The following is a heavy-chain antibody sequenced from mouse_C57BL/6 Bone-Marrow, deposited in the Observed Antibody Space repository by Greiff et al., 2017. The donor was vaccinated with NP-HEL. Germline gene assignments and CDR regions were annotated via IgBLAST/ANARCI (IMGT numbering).Heavy chain of an antibody. D-gene: IGHD2-5*01. Sequence: EVKLVESGGDLVKPGGSLKLSCAASGFTFSSYGMSWVRQTPDKRLEWVATISSGGSYTYYPDSVKGRFTISRDNAKDTLYLQMSSRKSEDTAMYDCARRDSNYEYYAMDYWGQGTSVTVSS. CDR1: GFTFSSYG. CDR3: ARRDSNYEYYAMDY. J-gene: IGHJ4*01. CDR2: ISSGGSYT. V-gene: IGHV5-6*02.